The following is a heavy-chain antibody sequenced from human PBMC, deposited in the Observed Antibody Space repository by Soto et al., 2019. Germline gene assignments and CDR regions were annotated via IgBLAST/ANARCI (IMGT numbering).Heavy chain of an antibody. V-gene: IGHV3-30-3*01. J-gene: IGHJ4*02. Sequence: QPGGSLRLSCAASGFTFSRYAIHWVRQAPGKGLEWVAVISSDGSNKYYADSVKGRFTISRDNSKDTLSLRMISLRPEDTAVYFCARDLGGYCSRTSCSPFDYWGKGTLVTVSS. CDR1: GFTFSRYA. CDR2: ISSDGSNK. D-gene: IGHD2-2*01. CDR3: ARDLGGYCSRTSCSPFDY.